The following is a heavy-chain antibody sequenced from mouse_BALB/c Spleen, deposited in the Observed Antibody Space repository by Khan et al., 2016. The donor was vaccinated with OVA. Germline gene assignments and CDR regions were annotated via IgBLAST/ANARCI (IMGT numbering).Heavy chain of an antibody. CDR2: IRYSGNT. J-gene: IGHJ2*01. Sequence: VQLKESGPGLVKPSQSLSLTCTVTGYSITSDYAWNWIRQFPGNKLECMGHIRYSGNTKYNPSLKNQISITRDTSKNQFFLQLNSVTTEDTATYYCERIYGGDFDYWGQGTTLTVSS. CDR1: GYSITSDYA. CDR3: ERIYGGDFDY. D-gene: IGHD1-1*01. V-gene: IGHV3-2*02.